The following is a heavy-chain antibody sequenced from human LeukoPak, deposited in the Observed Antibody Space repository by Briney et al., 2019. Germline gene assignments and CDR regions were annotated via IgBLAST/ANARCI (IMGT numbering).Heavy chain of an antibody. CDR2: ISGSGVSA. V-gene: IGHV3-23*01. CDR3: AKRRSGSSGWFPFDS. D-gene: IGHD6-19*01. Sequence: QTGGSLRLSCVASGFTFSAYDMAWVRQAPGKGLEWVSGISGSGVSAYYGDSVKGRFTISRDNPKNTVYLQMDSLRAEDTAVYYCAKRRSGSSGWFPFDSWGQGTLVTVSS. J-gene: IGHJ4*02. CDR1: GFTFSAYD.